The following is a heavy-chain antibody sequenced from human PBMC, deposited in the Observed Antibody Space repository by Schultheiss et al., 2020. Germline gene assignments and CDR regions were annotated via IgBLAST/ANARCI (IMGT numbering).Heavy chain of an antibody. D-gene: IGHD3-16*02. J-gene: IGHJ5*02. CDR3: ARGRIRQNDYVWGSYRNHNWFDP. CDR1: GGSISSGGYS. CDR2: IYYSGST. V-gene: IGHV4-30-2*01. Sequence: SQTLSLTCAVSGGSISSGGYSWSWIRQPPGKGLEWIGYIYYSGSTYYNPSLKSRVTISVDRSKNQFSLKLSSVTAADTAVYYCARGRIRQNDYVWGSYRNHNWFDPWGQGTLVTVSS.